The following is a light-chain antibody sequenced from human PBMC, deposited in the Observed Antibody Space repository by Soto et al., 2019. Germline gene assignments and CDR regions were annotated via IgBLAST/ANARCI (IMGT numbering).Light chain of an antibody. V-gene: IGKV3-20*01. J-gene: IGKJ1*01. CDR2: GAS. CDR1: QSVSSSY. CDR3: QQYGSSPGT. Sequence: EIVLTQSPGTLSLSPGERATLSCRASQSVSSSYLVWYQQKPGQAPRLLLYGASSRATGIPDRFSGSGSGTDFTLTISRLEPEDFAVYYCQQYGSSPGTFGQGTKVEIK.